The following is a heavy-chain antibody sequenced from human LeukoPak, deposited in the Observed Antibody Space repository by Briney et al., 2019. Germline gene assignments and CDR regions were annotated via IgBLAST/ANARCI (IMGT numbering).Heavy chain of an antibody. D-gene: IGHD1-26*01. V-gene: IGHV3-73*01. CDR1: GFTFSGSG. J-gene: IGHJ5*02. Sequence: PGGSLRLSRAASGFTFSGSGIHSVRQSSGKGLEWVGQIDKKDKGYATATAYAASVKGRFTISRDDSINTAYLQMKSLKTEDTALYYCTRDSGTYNGFDPWGQGTLVTVSS. CDR3: TRDSGTYNGFDP. CDR2: IDKKDKGYATAT.